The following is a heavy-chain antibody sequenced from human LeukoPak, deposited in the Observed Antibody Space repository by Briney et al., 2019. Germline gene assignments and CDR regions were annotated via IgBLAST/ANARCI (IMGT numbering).Heavy chain of an antibody. CDR2: ISTYNGHT. CDR3: AKSGLNRFDY. D-gene: IGHD2-15*01. J-gene: IGHJ4*02. Sequence: ASVKVSCKASGYTFTNHAINWVRQAPGQGLEWMGWISTYNGHTNYAQKFQGRVTMTTDTSTSTASMELRSLRSDDTAVYYCAKSGLNRFDYWGQGTLVTVSS. CDR1: GYTFTNHA. V-gene: IGHV1-18*01.